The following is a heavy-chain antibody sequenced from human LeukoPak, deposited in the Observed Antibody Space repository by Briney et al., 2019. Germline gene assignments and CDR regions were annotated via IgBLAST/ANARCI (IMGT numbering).Heavy chain of an antibody. V-gene: IGHV1-46*01. Sequence: ASVKVSCKQSGYTLTRYWMHWVRQAPAQGREWIGISNPSGGSTSYAQKFQGRVTMTSDTSTSTVYMELRSLRSEDTAVYYCARDPVYYDHRGQGHLVTVSS. CDR3: ARDPVYYDH. CDR2: SNPSGGST. CDR1: GYTLTRYW. J-gene: IGHJ4*02.